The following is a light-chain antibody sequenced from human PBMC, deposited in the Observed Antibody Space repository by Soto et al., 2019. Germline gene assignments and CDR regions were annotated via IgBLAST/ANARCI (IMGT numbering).Light chain of an antibody. CDR2: DES. J-gene: IGKJ1*01. Sequence: DIQMTQSPSSLSASVGDRVTITCQASQDISNYLNWYQQKPGKAPKILIYDESNLETGAPSRFSGSRSWTDFTFTISSLQPADIATYYRQHYDNLLPLTFGQGTKVESK. V-gene: IGKV1-33*01. CDR1: QDISNY. CDR3: QHYDNLLPLT.